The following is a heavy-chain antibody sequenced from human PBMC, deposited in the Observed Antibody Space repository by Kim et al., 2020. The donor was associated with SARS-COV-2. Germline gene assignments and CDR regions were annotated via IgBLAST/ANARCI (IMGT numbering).Heavy chain of an antibody. CDR3: ASSPQVPVVTAPSFDY. D-gene: IGHD2-21*02. Sequence: DSVKGRFTISRDNAKNSLYLQMNSLRDEDTAVYYCASSPQVPVVTAPSFDYWGQGTLVTVSS. V-gene: IGHV3-48*02. J-gene: IGHJ4*02.